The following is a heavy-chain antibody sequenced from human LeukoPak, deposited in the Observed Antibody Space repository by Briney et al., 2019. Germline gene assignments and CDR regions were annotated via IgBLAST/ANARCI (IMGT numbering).Heavy chain of an antibody. Sequence: PGGSLRLSCVASGFTFSSCGMHWVRQAPGKGLECVALIWYDGSKKYYADSVKGRFTISRDNSKNTLYLQMNSLRAEDTAVYYCARHHQQLVFAFDIWGQGTMVTVSS. D-gene: IGHD6-13*01. CDR2: IWYDGSKK. V-gene: IGHV3-33*01. CDR3: ARHHQQLVFAFDI. CDR1: GFTFSSCG. J-gene: IGHJ3*02.